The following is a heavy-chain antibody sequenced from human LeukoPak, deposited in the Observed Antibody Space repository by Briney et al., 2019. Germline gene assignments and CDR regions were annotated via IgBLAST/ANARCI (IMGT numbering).Heavy chain of an antibody. CDR2: ISGSGGST. D-gene: IGHD3-22*01. CDR3: AKESAPRHYYDSSGYYYGLNYFQH. Sequence: GGSLRLSCAASGFTFSSYAMSWVRQAPGKGLEWVSAISGSGGSTYYADSVKGRFTISSDNSKNTLYLQMNSLRAEDTAVYYCAKESAPRHYYDSSGYYYGLNYFQHWGQGTLVTVSS. V-gene: IGHV3-23*01. J-gene: IGHJ1*01. CDR1: GFTFSSYA.